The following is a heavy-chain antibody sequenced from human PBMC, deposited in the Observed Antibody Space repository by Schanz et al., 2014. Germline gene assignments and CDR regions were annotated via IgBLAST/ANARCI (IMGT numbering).Heavy chain of an antibody. CDR3: ARGYGDSPTDF. CDR1: GYPFTSDD. CDR2: MQPDSGKT. J-gene: IGHJ4*02. V-gene: IGHV1-8*01. Sequence: QVQLVQSGAEVKKPGASVKVSCRASGYPFTSDDITWVRQAPGQGPEWMGWMQPDSGKTHYAEKFQGRVAMTRDTSTSTVYMELSSLRSEDTAVYYCARGYGDSPTDFWGQGTLVTVSS. D-gene: IGHD4-17*01.